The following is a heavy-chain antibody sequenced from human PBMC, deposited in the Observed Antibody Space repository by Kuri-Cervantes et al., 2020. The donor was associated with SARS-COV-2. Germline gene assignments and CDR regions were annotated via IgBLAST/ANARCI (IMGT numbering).Heavy chain of an antibody. CDR3: AKVGTSIAVSGRFDY. D-gene: IGHD6-19*01. J-gene: IGHJ4*02. V-gene: IGHV3-23*01. CDR2: ISASGAST. Sequence: GESLKISCAASGFTFSSYAMHWVRQAPGKGLEWVSVISASGASTYYADSVKGRFTISRDNSKNTLYLQMNSLRAEDTAVYYCAKVGTSIAVSGRFDYWGQGTLVTVSS. CDR1: GFTFSSYA.